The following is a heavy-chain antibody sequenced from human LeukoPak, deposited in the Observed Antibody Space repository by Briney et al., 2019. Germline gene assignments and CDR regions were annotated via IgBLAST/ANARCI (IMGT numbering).Heavy chain of an antibody. CDR2: INSDGSST. Sequence: PGGSLRLSCAASGFTFSSYWIHWVRQTPGQGLVWVSHINSDGSSTIYADPVKGRFTISRDNAENTVYLQMKSLRAEDTAVYYCAREVVLAATSTFDIWGQGTMVTVSS. CDR3: AREVVLAATSTFDI. CDR1: GFTFSSYW. V-gene: IGHV3-74*01. J-gene: IGHJ3*02. D-gene: IGHD2-15*01.